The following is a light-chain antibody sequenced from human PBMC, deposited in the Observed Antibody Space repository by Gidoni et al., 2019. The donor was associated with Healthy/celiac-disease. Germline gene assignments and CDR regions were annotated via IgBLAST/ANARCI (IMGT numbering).Light chain of an antibody. CDR1: QSVSSY. V-gene: IGKV3-11*01. J-gene: IGKJ2*01. CDR3: QQRSNWYT. Sequence: EIVLTQSPATLSLSPGERATLSCRASQSVSSYLAWYQQKPGQAPRLLIYYASNRATGIPARFSGSGSGTDFTLTISSLEPEDFAVYYCQQRSNWYTFGQGTKLEIK. CDR2: YAS.